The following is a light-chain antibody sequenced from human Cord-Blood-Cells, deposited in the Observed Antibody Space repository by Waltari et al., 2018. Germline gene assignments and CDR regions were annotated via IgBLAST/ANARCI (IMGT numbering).Light chain of an antibody. V-gene: IGLV2-23*01. CDR1: SRDLGSYHL. J-gene: IGLJ1*01. CDR2: KGS. Sequence: QSALTQPAPVSGSPGQSITISCTGTSRDLGSYHLLSWYQQHPGKAPKLMIYKGSKRPSGVSNRFSGSKSGNTASLTISGLQAEDEADYYCCSYAGSSTYVFGTGTKVTVL. CDR3: CSYAGSSTYV.